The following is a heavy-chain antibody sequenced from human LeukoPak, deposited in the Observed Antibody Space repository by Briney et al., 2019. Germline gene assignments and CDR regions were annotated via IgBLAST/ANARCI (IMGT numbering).Heavy chain of an antibody. CDR1: GFTFSRYA. CDR2: ISGSGGNT. Sequence: GGSLRLSCAASGFTFSRYAMNWVRQAPGKGLEWVSRISGSGGNTYHADSVKGRFTISKDNSKNTLYLQMNSLRAEDTAVYYCASRDLSSSQPFDYWGQGTLVTVSS. J-gene: IGHJ4*02. CDR3: ASRDLSSSQPFDY. D-gene: IGHD6-6*01. V-gene: IGHV3-23*01.